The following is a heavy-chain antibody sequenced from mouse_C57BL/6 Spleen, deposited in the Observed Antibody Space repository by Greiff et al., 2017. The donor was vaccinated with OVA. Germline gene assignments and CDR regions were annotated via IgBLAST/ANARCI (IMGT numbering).Heavy chain of an antibody. J-gene: IGHJ1*03. CDR3: ARSLSHYDHWYFDV. CDR2: ISSGSSTI. Sequence: VQLKESGGGLVKPGGSLKLSCAASGFTFSDYGMHWVRQAPEKGLEWVAYISSGSSTIYYADTVKGRFTISRDNAKNTLFLQMTSLRSEDTAMYYCARSLSHYDHWYFDVWGTGTTVTVSS. D-gene: IGHD2-4*01. CDR1: GFTFSDYG. V-gene: IGHV5-17*01.